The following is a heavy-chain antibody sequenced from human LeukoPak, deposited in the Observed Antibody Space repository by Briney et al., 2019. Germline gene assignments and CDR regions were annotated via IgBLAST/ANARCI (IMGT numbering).Heavy chain of an antibody. J-gene: IGHJ4*02. CDR1: GFTFSSYA. CDR2: ISDSGGST. CDR3: AKARFDYYDSSGYYGLFDY. Sequence: GGSLRLSCAASGFTFSSYAMSWVRQAPGKGLEWVSGISDSGGSTYYADSVKGRFTISRDNSKNTLYLQMNSLRAEDTAVYYCAKARFDYYDSSGYYGLFDYWGQGTLVTVSS. D-gene: IGHD3-22*01. V-gene: IGHV3-23*01.